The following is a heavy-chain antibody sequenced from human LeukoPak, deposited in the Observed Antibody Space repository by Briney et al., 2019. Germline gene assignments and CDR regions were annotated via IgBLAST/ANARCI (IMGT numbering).Heavy chain of an antibody. J-gene: IGHJ4*02. CDR2: IYYSGST. CDR3: ARGHSYGYLSLDY. Sequence: PSETLSLTCGVSGGSITNTNYWTWVRQPPGKGLEWIGYIYYSGSTNYNPSLKSRVTISLDTSKNQFSLKLSSVTAADTAVYYCARGHSYGYLSLDYWGQGTLVTVSS. CDR1: GGSITNTNY. V-gene: IGHV4-59*01. D-gene: IGHD5-18*01.